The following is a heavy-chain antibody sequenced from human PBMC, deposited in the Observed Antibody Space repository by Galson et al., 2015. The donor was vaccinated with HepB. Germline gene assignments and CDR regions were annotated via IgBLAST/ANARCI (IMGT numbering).Heavy chain of an antibody. CDR2: IWYDGSNG. J-gene: IGHJ2*01. CDR1: GFIFRSYF. V-gene: IGHV3-33*01. Sequence: SLRLSCAASGFIFRSYFMHWVRQAPGKGLEWVAVIWYDGSNGYYVDSVKGRFSISRDNSKNTVYLQMNSLRAEDTAVYYCARSGLRWYFDLWGRGTLVSVSS. CDR3: ARSGLRWYFDL. D-gene: IGHD4-17*01.